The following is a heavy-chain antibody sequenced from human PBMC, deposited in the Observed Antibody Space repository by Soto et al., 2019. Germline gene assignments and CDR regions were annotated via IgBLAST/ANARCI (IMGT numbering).Heavy chain of an antibody. V-gene: IGHV1-69*13. J-gene: IGHJ4*02. CDR2: IIPIFGTT. Sequence: ASVKVSCKTSGGIFSDYALSWVRQAPGQGLEWMGRIIPIFGTTIYAQKFHGRVTITADEPTSTAFMELSSLRSEDTAVYYCARQMNRGVIFDYWGQGTLVTVSS. D-gene: IGHD3-10*01. CDR1: GGIFSDYA. CDR3: ARQMNRGVIFDY.